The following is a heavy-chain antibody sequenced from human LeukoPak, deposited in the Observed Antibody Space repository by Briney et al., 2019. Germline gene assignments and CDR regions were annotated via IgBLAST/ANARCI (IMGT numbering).Heavy chain of an antibody. D-gene: IGHD3-22*01. Sequence: GGSLRLSCAASGFIFSTYWMAWVRQAPGKGLEWVANIKEDGSDKNYVVSMKGRFTISRDNAKNSLYLQMNSLRAEDTAVYYCARDQMRLDYYDSSGSDAFDIWGQGTMVTVSS. J-gene: IGHJ3*02. CDR2: IKEDGSDK. CDR3: ARDQMRLDYYDSSGSDAFDI. CDR1: GFIFSTYW. V-gene: IGHV3-7*03.